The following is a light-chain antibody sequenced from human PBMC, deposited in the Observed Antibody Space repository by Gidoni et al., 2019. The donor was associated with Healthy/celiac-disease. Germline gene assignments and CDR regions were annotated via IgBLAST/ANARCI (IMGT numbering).Light chain of an antibody. Sequence: QSVLPQPPSASGTPGQRVTISFSGGSPNIGCNPVNWYHQLPGTAPKLLLYSNNQRPSGVPDRFSGSKSGTSASLAISGLQSEDEADYYCAAWDDSLNGSWVFGGGTKLTVL. CDR3: AAWDDSLNGSWV. J-gene: IGLJ3*02. V-gene: IGLV1-44*01. CDR1: SPNIGCNP. CDR2: SNN.